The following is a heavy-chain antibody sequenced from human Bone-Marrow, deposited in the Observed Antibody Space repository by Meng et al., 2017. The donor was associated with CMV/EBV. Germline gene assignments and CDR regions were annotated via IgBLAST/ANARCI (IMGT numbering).Heavy chain of an antibody. CDR2: ISWNSGTI. CDR1: GFTFDDYA. V-gene: IGHV3-9*01. CDR3: AKDHNYDSLSGSMNAFDI. J-gene: IGHJ3*02. Sequence: SLKISCAASGFTFDDYAMHLVRQAPGKGLGWVSGISWNSGTISYADSVKGRFTISRDNAKNPPYLQMNSLRAEDTTLYYSAKDHNYDSLSGSMNAFDIWGQGTMVTVSS. D-gene: IGHD3-9*01.